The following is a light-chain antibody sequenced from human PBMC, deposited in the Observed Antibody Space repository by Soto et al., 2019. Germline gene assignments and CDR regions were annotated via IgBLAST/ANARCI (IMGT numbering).Light chain of an antibody. CDR2: EVS. Sequence: QSALTQPASVSGSPGQSITISCTGTNSDVGSYNLVSWYQQHPGKAPKLMIYEVSKWPSGVSNRFSGSKSGNTASLTISGLQPEDGADYYCSSYAGTTTLLIFGGGTKLTVL. V-gene: IGLV2-23*02. J-gene: IGLJ2*01. CDR1: NSDVGSYNL. CDR3: SSYAGTTTLLI.